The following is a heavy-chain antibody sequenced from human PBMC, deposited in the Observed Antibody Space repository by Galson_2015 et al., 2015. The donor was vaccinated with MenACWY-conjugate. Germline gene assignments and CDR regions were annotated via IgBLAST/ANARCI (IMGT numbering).Heavy chain of an antibody. D-gene: IGHD1-26*01. CDR1: GSNFLTYW. V-gene: IGHV5-51*01. Sequence: QSGEEVIKPGESLTISCRGSGSNFLTYWIGWVRQMPGKGLERVGLISPIDSKTRYSPAFEGQFTISADKSISTAYLQWNSLQAWDTAMYYCARRPPGGRGMDVWGQGTTVTVSS. CDR2: ISPIDSKT. J-gene: IGHJ6*02. CDR3: ARRPPGGRGMDV.